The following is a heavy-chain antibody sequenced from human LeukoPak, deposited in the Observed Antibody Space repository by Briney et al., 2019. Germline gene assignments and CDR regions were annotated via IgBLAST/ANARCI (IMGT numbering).Heavy chain of an antibody. V-gene: IGHV4-34*01. D-gene: IGHD2-2*01. CDR3: AMGPYAEEAFDI. J-gene: IGHJ3*02. Sequence: SETLSLTCAVYGGSFSGYYWSWIRQPPGKGLEWIGEINHSGSTNYNPSFKSRVTISVDTSKNQFSLKLSSVTAADTAVYYCAMGPYAEEAFDIWGQGTMVTVSS. CDR2: INHSGST. CDR1: GGSFSGYY.